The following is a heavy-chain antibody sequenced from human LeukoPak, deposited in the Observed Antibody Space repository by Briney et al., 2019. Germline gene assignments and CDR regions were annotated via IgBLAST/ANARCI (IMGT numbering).Heavy chain of an antibody. V-gene: IGHV3-23*01. Sequence: GGSLRLSCAASGSTFSSYAMSWVRQAPGKGLEWVSAISGSDGSTYYADSVRGRFTISRDNSKNTLYLQMNSLRAEDTAVCYCAKGAISRGYYFDYWGQGTLVTVSS. CDR3: AKGAISRGYYFDY. CDR1: GSTFSSYA. CDR2: ISGSDGST. J-gene: IGHJ4*02.